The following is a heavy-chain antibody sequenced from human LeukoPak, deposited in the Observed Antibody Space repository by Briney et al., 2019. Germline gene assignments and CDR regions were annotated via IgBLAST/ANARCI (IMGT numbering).Heavy chain of an antibody. Sequence: SETLSLTCTVSGASMSSNYWSWIRQPPGKGLEWIGYIYHSGSTNYSPSLESRVTMSVDESKNQFSLRVHFVSAADAAVYYCASTRRAAVAGRFDSWGQGTLVTVSS. CDR2: IYHSGST. CDR1: GASMSSNY. D-gene: IGHD6-19*01. J-gene: IGHJ4*02. CDR3: ASTRRAAVAGRFDS. V-gene: IGHV4-4*09.